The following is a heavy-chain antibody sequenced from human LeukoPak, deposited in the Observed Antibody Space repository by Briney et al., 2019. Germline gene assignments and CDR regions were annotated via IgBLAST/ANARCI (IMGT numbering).Heavy chain of an antibody. CDR1: GFTFSSYV. Sequence: GGSLRLSCAASGFTFSSYVMHWVRQAPGKGLEWVAFIRYDGSKKYYADSVKGRFTFSRDNSKNTLYLQMNSLRAEDTAVYYCAKDGGYSGYRGRYMDVWGKGTTVTVSS. D-gene: IGHD5-12*01. CDR3: AKDGGYSGYRGRYMDV. CDR2: IRYDGSKK. V-gene: IGHV3-30*02. J-gene: IGHJ6*03.